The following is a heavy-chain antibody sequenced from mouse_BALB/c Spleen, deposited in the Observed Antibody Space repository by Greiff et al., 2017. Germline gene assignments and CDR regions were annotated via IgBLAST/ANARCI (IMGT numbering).Heavy chain of an antibody. CDR2: ISSGSSTI. J-gene: IGHJ4*01. CDR1: GFTFSSFG. Sequence: EVNVVESGGGLVQPGGSRKLSCAASGFTFSSFGMHWVRQAPEKGLEWVAYISSGSSTIYYADTVKGRFTISRDNPKNTLFLQMTSLRSEDTAMYYCARTQGIMDYWGQGTSVTVSS. CDR3: ARTQGIMDY. V-gene: IGHV5-17*02.